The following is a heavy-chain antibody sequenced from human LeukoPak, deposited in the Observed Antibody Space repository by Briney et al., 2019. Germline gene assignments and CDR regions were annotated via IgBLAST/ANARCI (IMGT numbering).Heavy chain of an antibody. J-gene: IGHJ4*02. CDR2: ISSSSSYI. D-gene: IGHD3-16*02. V-gene: IGHV3-21*01. CDR1: GFTFSSYS. CDR3: ARVGIWRSYRWGSIYFDY. Sequence: GGSLRLSCAASGFTFSSYSINWVRQAPGKGLEWVSSISSSSSYIYYADSVKGRFTISRDNAKNSLYLQMNSLRAEDTAVYYCARVGIWRSYRWGSIYFDYWGQGTLVTVSS.